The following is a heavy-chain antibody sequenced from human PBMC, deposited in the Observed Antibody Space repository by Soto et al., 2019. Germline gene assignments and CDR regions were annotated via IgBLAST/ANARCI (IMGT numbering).Heavy chain of an antibody. V-gene: IGHV5-10-1*01. J-gene: IGHJ6*02. D-gene: IGHD2-2*01. Sequence: PGESLKISCKGSGYSFTSYWISWVRQMPGKGLEWMGRIDPSDSYTNYSTSFQGHVTISADKSIRTAYLQWSSLKASDTAMYYCARQGYCSSTTGYYDYGMDVWGQGTTATVSS. CDR1: GYSFTSYW. CDR3: ARQGYCSSTTGYYDYGMDV. CDR2: IDPSDSYT.